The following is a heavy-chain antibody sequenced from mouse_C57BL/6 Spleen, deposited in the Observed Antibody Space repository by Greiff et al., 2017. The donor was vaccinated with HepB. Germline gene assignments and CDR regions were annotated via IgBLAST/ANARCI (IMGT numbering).Heavy chain of an antibody. D-gene: IGHD2-5*01. CDR3: ARVYSNYVGYYAMDY. CDR1: GFTFSDYY. CDR2: INYDGSST. Sequence: EVQVVESEGGLVQPGSSMKLSCTASGFTFSDYYMAWVRQVPEKGLEWVANINYDGSSTYYLDSLKSRFIISRDNAKNILYLQMSSLKSEDTATYYCARVYSNYVGYYAMDYWGQGTSVTVSS. V-gene: IGHV5-16*01. J-gene: IGHJ4*01.